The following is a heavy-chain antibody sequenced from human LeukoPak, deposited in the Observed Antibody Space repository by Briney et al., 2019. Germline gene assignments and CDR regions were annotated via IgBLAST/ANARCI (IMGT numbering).Heavy chain of an antibody. CDR3: TKEPLLRVSYNCFDP. CDR1: GFTFSSSA. V-gene: IGHV3-23*01. CDR2: ISGSGGTT. Sequence: GESLRLSCAASGFTFSSSAMSWVRQAPGKGLEWVSAISGSGGTTYYADSVKGRFTISRDNSKNTLYLQMNSLRAEETAVYYCTKEPLLRVSYNCFDPWGQGTLVTVSS. J-gene: IGHJ5*02. D-gene: IGHD3-9*01.